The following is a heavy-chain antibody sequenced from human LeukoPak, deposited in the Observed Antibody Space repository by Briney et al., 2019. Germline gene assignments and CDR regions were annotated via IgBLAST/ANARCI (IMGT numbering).Heavy chain of an antibody. D-gene: IGHD6-13*01. J-gene: IGHJ5*02. Sequence: SETLSLTCAVYGGSFSGYYWSWIRQPPGKGLEWIGEINYSGSTNYNPSLKSRVTISVDTSKNQFSLKLSSVTAADTAVYYCARGVIVKQQLVNNWFDPWGQGTLVTVSS. CDR2: INYSGST. V-gene: IGHV4-34*01. CDR1: GGSFSGYY. CDR3: ARGVIVKQQLVNNWFDP.